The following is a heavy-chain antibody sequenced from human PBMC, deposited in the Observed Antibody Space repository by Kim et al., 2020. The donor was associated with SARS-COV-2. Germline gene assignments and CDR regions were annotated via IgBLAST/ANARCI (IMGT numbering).Heavy chain of an antibody. CDR1: GGSISSGGYY. CDR2: IYYSGST. Sequence: SETLSLTCTVSGGSISSGGYYWSWIRQHPGKGLEWIGYIYYSGSTYYNPSLKSRVTISVDTSKNQFSLKLSSVTAADTAVYYCATLYSSSSFDYWGQGTLVTVSS. D-gene: IGHD6-6*01. J-gene: IGHJ4*02. V-gene: IGHV4-31*03. CDR3: ATLYSSSSFDY.